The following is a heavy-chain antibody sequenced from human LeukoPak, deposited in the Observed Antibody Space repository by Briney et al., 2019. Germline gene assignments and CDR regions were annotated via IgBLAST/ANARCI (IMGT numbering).Heavy chain of an antibody. CDR1: GGSFSGYY. Sequence: SETLSLTCAVYGGSFSGYYWSWIRQPPGKGLEWIGEINHSGSTNYNPSLKSRVTISVDTSKNQFSLKLSSVTAADTAVYYCARGVSYYYDSSGYPLDYRGQGTLVTVSS. V-gene: IGHV4-34*01. J-gene: IGHJ4*02. CDR2: INHSGST. CDR3: ARGVSYYYDSSGYPLDY. D-gene: IGHD3-22*01.